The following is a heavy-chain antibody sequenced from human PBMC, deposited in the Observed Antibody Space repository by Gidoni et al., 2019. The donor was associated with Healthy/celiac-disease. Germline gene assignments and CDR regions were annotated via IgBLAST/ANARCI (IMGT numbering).Heavy chain of an antibody. CDR2: ISYDGSNK. Sequence: QVQLVESGGGVVQPGRSLRLSCAASGFTFSSYGMHWVRQAPGKGLEWVAVISYDGSNKYYADSVKGRFTISRDNSKNTLYLQMNSLRAEDTAVYYCAKGLAVAGTFVPEYYFDYWGQGTLVTVSS. CDR3: AKGLAVAGTFVPEYYFDY. V-gene: IGHV3-30*18. D-gene: IGHD6-19*01. J-gene: IGHJ4*02. CDR1: GFTFSSYG.